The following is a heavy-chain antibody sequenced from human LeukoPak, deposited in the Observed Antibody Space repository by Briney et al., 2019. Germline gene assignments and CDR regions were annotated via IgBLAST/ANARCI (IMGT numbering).Heavy chain of an antibody. CDR2: IYYSGST. J-gene: IGHJ4*02. CDR3: AVTSSTSAYFDY. V-gene: IGHV4-31*03. D-gene: IGHD2-2*01. Sequence: SQTLSLTCTVSGGSISSGGYYWSWIRQHPGKGLEWIGYIYYSGSTYYNPSLKSRVTISVYTSKNQFPLKLSSVTAADTAVYYCAVTSSTSAYFDYWGQGTLVTVSS. CDR1: GGSISSGGYY.